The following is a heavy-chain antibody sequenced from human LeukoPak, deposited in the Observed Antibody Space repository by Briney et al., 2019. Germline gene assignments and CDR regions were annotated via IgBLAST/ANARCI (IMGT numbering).Heavy chain of an antibody. CDR2: INGGGSNT. CDR1: GFTFSSFP. Sequence: PGGSLRLSCTVSGFTFSSFPMGWVRQAPGKGLDWVSAINGGGSNTYYADSVKGRFTISRDNAKNSLYLQMNSLRAEDTAVYYCASGSRDGYNYRFDYWGQGTLVTVSS. D-gene: IGHD5-24*01. J-gene: IGHJ4*02. CDR3: ASGSRDGYNYRFDY. V-gene: IGHV3-23*01.